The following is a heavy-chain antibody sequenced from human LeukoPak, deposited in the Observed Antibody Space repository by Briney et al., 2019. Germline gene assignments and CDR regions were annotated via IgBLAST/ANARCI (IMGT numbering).Heavy chain of an antibody. CDR1: GFTFSSYW. Sequence: PGGSLRLSCAASGFTFSSYWMSWVRQAPGKGLEWVANIKQDGSEKYYVDSVKGRFTISRDNAKNSLYLQMNSLRAEDTAVYYCATYGDYNYYYYYGMDVWGQGTTVTVSS. CDR2: IKQDGSEK. J-gene: IGHJ6*02. CDR3: ATYGDYNYYYYYGMDV. V-gene: IGHV3-7*03. D-gene: IGHD4-17*01.